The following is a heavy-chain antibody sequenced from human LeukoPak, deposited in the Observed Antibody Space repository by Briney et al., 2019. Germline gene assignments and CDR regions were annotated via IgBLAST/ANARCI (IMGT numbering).Heavy chain of an antibody. Sequence: GASVKVSCKASGYTFTSYDINWVRQATGQGLEWMGWMNPNSGNTGYAQKFQGRVTMTRDMSTSTVYMELSSLRSEDTAFYYCARGVHVRVYDSNPHYGHYWGQGTLVTVSS. CDR1: GYTFTSYD. J-gene: IGHJ4*02. CDR2: MNPNSGNT. V-gene: IGHV1-8*01. D-gene: IGHD3-22*01. CDR3: ARGVHVRVYDSNPHYGHY.